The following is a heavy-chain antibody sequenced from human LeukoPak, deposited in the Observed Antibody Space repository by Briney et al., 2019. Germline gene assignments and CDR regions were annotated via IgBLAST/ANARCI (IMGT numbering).Heavy chain of an antibody. Sequence: PGGSLRLSCAASGFTFSTYNMNWVRQAPGKGLEWVSYISSSSTIYYADSVKGRFTTSRDNAKNSLYLQMNSLRDEDTAVYYCARDHLFAFDIWGQGTMVTVSS. CDR3: ARDHLFAFDI. D-gene: IGHD2-21*01. CDR2: ISSSSTI. V-gene: IGHV3-48*02. CDR1: GFTFSTYN. J-gene: IGHJ3*02.